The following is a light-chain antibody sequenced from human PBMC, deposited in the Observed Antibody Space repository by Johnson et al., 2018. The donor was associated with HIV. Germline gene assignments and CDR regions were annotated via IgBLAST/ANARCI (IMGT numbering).Light chain of an antibody. CDR1: SSNIGNNY. V-gene: IGLV1-51*01. CDR3: GTWDNSLSAVV. CDR2: ANT. J-gene: IGLJ1*01. Sequence: QSVLTQPPSVSAAPGQKVTISCSGSSSNIGNNYVSWYQQLPGTAPKLLIYANTKRPSGIPDRFSGSKSGTSATLGITGLQTGDEAEYYCGTWDNSLSAVVFGSGTKASVL.